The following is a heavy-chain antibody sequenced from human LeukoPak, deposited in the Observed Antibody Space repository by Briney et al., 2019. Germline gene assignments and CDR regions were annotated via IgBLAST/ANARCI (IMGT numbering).Heavy chain of an antibody. Sequence: GGSLRLSCAASGFTFDDYAMHWVRQVPGKGLEWVSLILGDGSSTNYADSVKGRFTISRDNSKNSLYLHMNRLRVEDTALYFCAKDRYSSSWYTIDYWGQGTLVTVSS. V-gene: IGHV3-43*02. CDR2: ILGDGSST. CDR1: GFTFDDYA. D-gene: IGHD6-13*01. J-gene: IGHJ4*02. CDR3: AKDRYSSSWYTIDY.